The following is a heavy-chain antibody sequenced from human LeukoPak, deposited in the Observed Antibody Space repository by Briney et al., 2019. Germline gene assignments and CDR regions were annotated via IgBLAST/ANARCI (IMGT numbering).Heavy chain of an antibody. CDR2: ISPGGTDT. J-gene: IGHJ4*02. CDR3: AKRGGYETMAAFDY. V-gene: IGHV3-23*01. D-gene: IGHD3-10*01. Sequence: GGSLRLSCAASGFTFSTYAMSWVRQAPGKGLEWVSAISPGGTDTYYADSVRGRSTISRDNSKNTVFLQMNSLRVEDTAVYYCAKRGGYETMAAFDYWGQGTLVPVSS. CDR1: GFTFSTYA.